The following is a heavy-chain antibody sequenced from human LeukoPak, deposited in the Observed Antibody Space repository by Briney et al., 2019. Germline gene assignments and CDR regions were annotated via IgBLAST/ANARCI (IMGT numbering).Heavy chain of an antibody. J-gene: IGHJ3*02. CDR3: ARGPYSYDSSGAFDI. V-gene: IGHV4-61*02. Sequence: SETLSLTCTVSGDSISSGDYYCSWIRQPAGKGLEWIGRISSSGSTNYNPSRKSRVTISVDTSKNQFSLKLSSVTAADTAVYFCARGPYSYDSSGAFDIWGQGTMVTVSS. CDR1: GDSISSGDYY. CDR2: ISSSGST. D-gene: IGHD3-22*01.